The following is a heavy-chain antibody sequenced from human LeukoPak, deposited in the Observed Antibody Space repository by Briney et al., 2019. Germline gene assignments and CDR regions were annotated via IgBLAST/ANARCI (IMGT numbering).Heavy chain of an antibody. Sequence: GGSLRLSCAASGFTFDDYGMSWVRQAPGNGLEWVSGINWNGGSTGYADSVKGRFTISRDNAKNSLYLQMNSLRAGDTALYYCAREEGDYYDSSGYYYPFDYWGQGTLVTVSS. CDR1: GFTFDDYG. CDR2: INWNGGST. V-gene: IGHV3-20*04. J-gene: IGHJ4*02. D-gene: IGHD3-22*01. CDR3: AREEGDYYDSSGYYYPFDY.